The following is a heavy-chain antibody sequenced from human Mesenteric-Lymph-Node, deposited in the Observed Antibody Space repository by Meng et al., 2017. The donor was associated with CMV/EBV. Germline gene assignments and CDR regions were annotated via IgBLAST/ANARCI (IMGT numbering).Heavy chain of an antibody. V-gene: IGHV3-23*01. Sequence: ETLSLTCAASGFTFSTYGMSWVRQGPGKGLEWVSYISNSGGSTYYAESVKGRFTISRDNSKNTMYLQMNTMRADDTALYYCAKLNYYDSSGNDYWGQGTPVTVSS. J-gene: IGHJ4*02. CDR3: AKLNYYDSSGNDY. D-gene: IGHD3-22*01. CDR1: GFTFSTYG. CDR2: ISNSGGST.